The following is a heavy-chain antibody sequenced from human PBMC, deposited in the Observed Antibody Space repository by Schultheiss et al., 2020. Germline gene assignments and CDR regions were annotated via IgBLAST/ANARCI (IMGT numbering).Heavy chain of an antibody. CDR1: GFTFNSHR. J-gene: IGHJ4*02. CDR2: ISGSGGST. Sequence: GGSLRLSCDASGFTFNSHRMNWVRQAPGKGLEWVSAISGSGGSTYYADSVKGRFTISRDNSKNSLYLQMNSLRAEDTAVYYCAKGEWELLPLDSWGQGTLVTVSS. CDR3: AKGEWELLPLDS. D-gene: IGHD1-26*01. V-gene: IGHV3-23*01.